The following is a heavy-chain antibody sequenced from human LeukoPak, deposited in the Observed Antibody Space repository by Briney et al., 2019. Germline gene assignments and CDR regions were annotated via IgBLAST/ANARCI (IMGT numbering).Heavy chain of an antibody. CDR2: ISSSGSAI. Sequence: GGSLRLSCAASGFTFSSYEMNWVRQAPGKGLEWVSYISSSGSAIYYADSVKGRFTISRDNAKNSLYLQMNSLRAEDTAVYYCARDNSDIGGNSGGVDYSGQGTLVTVFS. V-gene: IGHV3-48*03. D-gene: IGHD4-23*01. CDR1: GFTFSSYE. CDR3: ARDNSDIGGNSGGVDY. J-gene: IGHJ4*02.